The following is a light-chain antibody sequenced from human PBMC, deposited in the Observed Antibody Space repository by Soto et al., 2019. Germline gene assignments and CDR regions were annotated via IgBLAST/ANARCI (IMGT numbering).Light chain of an antibody. V-gene: IGLV2-14*03. Sequence: QSALTQPAAVSGTLGEWITICCTGTSSDGGAYNFVSWQKQHPGKAPKLMIYIVYAPPSGISYRFSGSKSGNTASLTISGLQGEDEADYYCSAYTVSRTYGFGTGTKVTV. J-gene: IGLJ1*01. CDR1: SSDGGAYNF. CDR2: IVY. CDR3: SAYTVSRTYG.